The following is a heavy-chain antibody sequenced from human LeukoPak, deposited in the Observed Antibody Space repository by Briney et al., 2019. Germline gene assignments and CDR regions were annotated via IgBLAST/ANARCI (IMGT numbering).Heavy chain of an antibody. J-gene: IGHJ4*02. V-gene: IGHV3-64D*09. CDR3: AKRVEDGYSYDY. CDR1: GFTFSNYA. Sequence: GGSLRLSSSASGFTFSNYAMHWVRQAPGKGLQYVSSISSSGGGTYYTDSVKGRFTISRDNSKNTLFLEMRSLRPEDTAVYYCAKRVEDGYSYDYWGQGTLVTVSS. CDR2: ISSSGGGT. D-gene: IGHD5-24*01.